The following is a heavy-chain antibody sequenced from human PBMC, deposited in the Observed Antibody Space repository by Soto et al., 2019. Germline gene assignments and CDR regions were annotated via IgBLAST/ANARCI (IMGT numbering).Heavy chain of an antibody. V-gene: IGHV4-34*01. CDR2: TNHSGST. Sequence: PSETLSLTCAVYGGSFSGYYWSWIRQPPGKGLEWIGETNHSGSTNYNPSLKSRVTISVDTSKNQFSLKLSSVTAADTAVYYCARARRRRYSSSSDRAFDIWGQGTMVTVSS. CDR1: GGSFSGYY. CDR3: ARARRRRYSSSSDRAFDI. D-gene: IGHD6-13*01. J-gene: IGHJ3*02.